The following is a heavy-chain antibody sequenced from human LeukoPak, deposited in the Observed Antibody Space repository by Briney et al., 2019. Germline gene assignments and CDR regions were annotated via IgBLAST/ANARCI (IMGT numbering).Heavy chain of an antibody. D-gene: IGHD3-22*01. CDR1: GFTFSDYD. V-gene: IGHV3-30*18. CDR3: AKYLDTSGPRFDY. Sequence: SGGSLRLSCAASGFTFSDYDMNWVRQAPGKGLEWVAVISYDGSNKYYADSVKGRFTISRDNSKNTLYLQMNSLRAEDTAVYYCAKYLDTSGPRFDYWGQGTLVTVSS. J-gene: IGHJ4*02. CDR2: ISYDGSNK.